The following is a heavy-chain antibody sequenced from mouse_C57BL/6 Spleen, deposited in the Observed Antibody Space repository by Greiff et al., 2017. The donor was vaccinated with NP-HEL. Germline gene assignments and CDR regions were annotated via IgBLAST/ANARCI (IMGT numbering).Heavy chain of an antibody. CDR1: GYSITSGYD. Sequence: EVKLVESGPGMVKPSQSLSLTCTVTGYSITSGYDWHWIRHFPGNKLEWMGYISYSGSTNYNPSLKSRISITHDTSKNHFFLKLNAVTTEDTATYYCARDYYGNYNWYFDVWGTGTTVTVSS. D-gene: IGHD2-1*01. J-gene: IGHJ1*03. CDR3: ARDYYGNYNWYFDV. CDR2: ISYSGST. V-gene: IGHV3-1*01.